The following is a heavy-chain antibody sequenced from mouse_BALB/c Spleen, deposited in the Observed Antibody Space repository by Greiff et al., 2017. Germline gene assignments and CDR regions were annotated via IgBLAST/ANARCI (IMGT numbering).Heavy chain of an antibody. CDR2: ISSGGGNT. J-gene: IGHJ2*01. Sequence: EVMLVESGGGLVKPGGSLKLSCAASGFTFSSYTMSWVRQTPEKRLEWVATISSGGGNTYYPDSVKGRFTISGDNAKNNLYLQMSRLRSEDTALYYCARYKTTAFDYWGQGTTLTVSS. D-gene: IGHD1-2*01. CDR3: ARYKTTAFDY. V-gene: IGHV5-9*03. CDR1: GFTFSSYT.